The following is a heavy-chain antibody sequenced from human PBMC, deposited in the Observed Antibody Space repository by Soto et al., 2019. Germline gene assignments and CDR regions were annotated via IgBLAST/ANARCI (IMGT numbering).Heavy chain of an antibody. V-gene: IGHV3-30*04. Sequence: QVQVVESGGGVVQPGRSLRLSCAASGFTFSRYAILWVRQAPGKGLEWVAVISRDGSNKYYVDSVKGRFTISRDNSRNTVYLQMNSLRDEDTAVYYCARSRNSAVADSFDFWGQGTLVTVSS. CDR2: ISRDGSNK. D-gene: IGHD3-10*01. CDR3: ARSRNSAVADSFDF. CDR1: GFTFSRYA. J-gene: IGHJ4*02.